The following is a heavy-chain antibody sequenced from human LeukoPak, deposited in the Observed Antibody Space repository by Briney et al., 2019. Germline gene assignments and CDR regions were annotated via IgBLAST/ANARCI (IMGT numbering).Heavy chain of an antibody. V-gene: IGHV1-69*13. J-gene: IGHJ6*03. CDR1: GGTFSSYA. CDR2: IIPIFGTA. D-gene: IGHD2-15*01. CDR3: ARDRGTSQGWQLKTYYYYYMDV. Sequence: SVKVSCKASGGTFSSYAISWVRQAPGQGLEWMGGIIPIFGTANYAQKFQGRVTITADESTSTAYMELSSLRSEDTAVYYCARDRGTSQGWQLKTYYYYYMDVWGKGTTVTVSS.